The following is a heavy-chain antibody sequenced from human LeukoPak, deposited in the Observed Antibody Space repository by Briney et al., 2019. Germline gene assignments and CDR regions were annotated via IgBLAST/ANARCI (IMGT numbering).Heavy chain of an antibody. CDR3: VGYCSGGSCYRNYYFDY. D-gene: IGHD2-15*01. V-gene: IGHV4-38-2*02. CDR1: GYSISSGYY. CDR2: IYHSGST. J-gene: IGHJ4*02. Sequence: PSETLSLTCTVSGYSISSGYYWGWIRQPPGKGLEWIGSIYHSGSTYYNPSLKSRVTISVDTSKNQFSLKLSSVTAADTAVYYCVGYCSGGSCYRNYYFDYWGQGTLVTVSS.